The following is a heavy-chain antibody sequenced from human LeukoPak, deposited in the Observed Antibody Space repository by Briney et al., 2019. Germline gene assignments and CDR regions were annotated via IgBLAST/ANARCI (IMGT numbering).Heavy chain of an antibody. J-gene: IGHJ6*02. CDR2: ISGSGGST. CDR3: ARDSPVYPDYYGMDV. CDR1: GFTFSSYA. V-gene: IGHV3-23*01. D-gene: IGHD1-14*01. Sequence: GGSLRLSCAASGFTFSSYAMSWVRQAPGKGLEWVSAISGSGGSTYYADSVKGRFTISRDNSKNTLYLQMNSLRAEDTAVYYCARDSPVYPDYYGMDVWGQGTTVTVSS.